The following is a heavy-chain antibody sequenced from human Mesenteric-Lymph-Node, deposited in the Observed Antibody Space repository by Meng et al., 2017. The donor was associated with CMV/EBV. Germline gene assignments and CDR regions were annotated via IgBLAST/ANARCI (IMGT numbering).Heavy chain of an antibody. CDR1: FTSYY. CDR2: INPSGGST. D-gene: IGHD3-9*01. J-gene: IGHJ3*02. CDR3: ARADDILTGYYSWDDAFDI. Sequence: FTSYYMHWVRQAPGQGLEWMGIINPSGGSTSYAQKFQGRVTMTRDTSTSTVYMELSSLRSEDTAVYYCARADDILTGYYSWDDAFDIWGQGTMVTVSS. V-gene: IGHV1-46*01.